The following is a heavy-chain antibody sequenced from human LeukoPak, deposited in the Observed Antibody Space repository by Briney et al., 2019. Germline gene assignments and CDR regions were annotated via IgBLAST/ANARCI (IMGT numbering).Heavy chain of an antibody. Sequence: SETLSLTCTVSGGSISSYYWSWIRKPPGKGLEWIGYIYYSGSTNYNPSLKSRVTISVDTSKNQFSLKLSSVTAADTAVYYCARALYYYDSSGYYYFDYWGQGTLVTVSS. CDR1: GGSISSYY. CDR3: ARALYYYDSSGYYYFDY. CDR2: IYYSGST. D-gene: IGHD3-22*01. J-gene: IGHJ4*02. V-gene: IGHV4-59*01.